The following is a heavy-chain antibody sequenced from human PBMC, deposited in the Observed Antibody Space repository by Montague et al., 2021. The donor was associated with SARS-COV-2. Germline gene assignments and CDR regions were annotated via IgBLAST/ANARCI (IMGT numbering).Heavy chain of an antibody. J-gene: IGHJ6*03. D-gene: IGHD3-9*01. CDR2: ISYDGSNK. V-gene: IGHV3-30*04. Sequence: SLRLSCAASGFTFSSYAMHWVRQAPGKGLEWVAVISYDGSNKYYXDSXKGRFTISRDNSKNTLYLQMNSLRAEDAAVYYCARDATYYDILTGYPAFDYYYYYYMDVWGKGTTVTVSS. CDR1: GFTFSSYA. CDR3: ARDATYYDILTGYPAFDYYYYYYMDV.